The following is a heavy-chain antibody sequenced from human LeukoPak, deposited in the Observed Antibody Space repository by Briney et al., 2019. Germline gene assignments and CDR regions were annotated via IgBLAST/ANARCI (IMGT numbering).Heavy chain of an antibody. CDR2: ISGSGGST. CDR1: GFTFSSYA. Sequence: GGSLRLSCAASGFTFSSYAMSWVRQAPGKGLEWVSAISGSGGSTYYADSVKGRFTISRDNPKNTLYLQMNSLRAEDTAVYYCAKDRNYYGSGSYLVFDYWGQGTLVTVSS. J-gene: IGHJ4*02. CDR3: AKDRNYYGSGSYLVFDY. D-gene: IGHD3-10*01. V-gene: IGHV3-23*01.